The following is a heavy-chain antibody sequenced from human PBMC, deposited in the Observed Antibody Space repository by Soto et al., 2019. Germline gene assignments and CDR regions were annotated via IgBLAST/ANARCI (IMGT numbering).Heavy chain of an antibody. Sequence: GGSLRLSCAVSGFPLSFYGFHWVRQSPGKGLEWLGVIVSDGSAIYHTDSLEGRFFISRDNSKDILYLQMNSLRVEDTAVYYCARDDAFDNENGFDMWGQGTMVTVSS. CDR3: ARDDAFDNENGFDM. CDR1: GFPLSFYG. CDR2: IVSDGSAI. D-gene: IGHD3-3*02. V-gene: IGHV3-33*01. J-gene: IGHJ3*02.